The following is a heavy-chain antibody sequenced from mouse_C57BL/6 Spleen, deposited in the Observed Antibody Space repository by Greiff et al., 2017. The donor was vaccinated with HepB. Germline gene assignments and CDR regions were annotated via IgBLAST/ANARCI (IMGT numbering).Heavy chain of an antibody. Sequence: VQLQQSGAELVKPGASVKMSCKASGYTFTSYWITWVKQRPGQGLEWIGDIYPGSGSTNYNEKFKSKATLTVDTSSSKAYMQLSSLTSEDSAVYYCARPGRSSAWFAYWGQGTLVTVSA. CDR3: ARPGRSSAWFAY. D-gene: IGHD1-1*01. J-gene: IGHJ3*01. CDR2: IYPGSGST. V-gene: IGHV1-55*01. CDR1: GYTFTSYW.